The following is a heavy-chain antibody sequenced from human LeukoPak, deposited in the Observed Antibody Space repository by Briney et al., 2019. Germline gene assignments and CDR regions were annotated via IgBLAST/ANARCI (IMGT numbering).Heavy chain of an antibody. CDR1: GGSFSSGDYY. Sequence: PSETLSLTCTVSGGSFSSGDYYWSWLRQPPGQGLEWIGYINYSGYTLYNPSLRSRVSISINTSKNHFSLKVSSVTAADTAVFYCARDRGYSYGPFDSWGQGTLVTVSS. D-gene: IGHD5-18*01. CDR3: ARDRGYSYGPFDS. CDR2: INYSGYT. V-gene: IGHV4-30-4*01. J-gene: IGHJ4*02.